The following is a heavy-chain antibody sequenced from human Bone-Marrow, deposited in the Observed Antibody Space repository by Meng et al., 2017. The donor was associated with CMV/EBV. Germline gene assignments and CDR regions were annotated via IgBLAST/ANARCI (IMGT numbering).Heavy chain of an antibody. V-gene: IGHV3-15*01. D-gene: IGHD3-9*01. CDR2: IKSKTDGGTT. Sequence: GGSLRLSCAASGFTFSNAWMSWVRQAPGKGLEWVGRIKSKTDGGTTDYAAPVKGRFTISRDDSKNTLYLQMNSLKTEDTAVYYCTKVGYDILTGYHRGMDVWGQGTTVTVSS. CDR3: TKVGYDILTGYHRGMDV. CDR1: GFTFSNAW. J-gene: IGHJ6*02.